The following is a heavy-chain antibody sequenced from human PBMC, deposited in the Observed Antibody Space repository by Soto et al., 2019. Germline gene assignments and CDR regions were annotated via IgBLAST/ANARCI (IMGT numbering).Heavy chain of an antibody. Sequence: SVKVSCKASGGTFSSYAISWVRQAPGQGLGWMGGIIPIFGTANYAQKFQGRVTITADESTSTAYMELSSLRSEDTAVYYCARDAEGQQPHNGMDVWVQETTVTVS. CDR1: GGTFSSYA. J-gene: IGHJ6*02. CDR3: ARDAEGQQPHNGMDV. CDR2: IIPIFGTA. D-gene: IGHD6-13*01. V-gene: IGHV1-69*13.